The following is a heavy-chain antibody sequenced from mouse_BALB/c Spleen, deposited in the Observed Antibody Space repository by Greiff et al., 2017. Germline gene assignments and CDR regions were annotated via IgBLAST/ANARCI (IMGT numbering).Heavy chain of an antibody. CDR1: GYTFTDYE. Sequence: QVQLQQSGAELVRPGASVTLSCTASGYTFTDYEMHWVKQTPVHGLEWIGAIDPETGGTAYNQKFKGKATLTADKSSSTAYMELRSLTSEDSAVYYCTRAARAKAWLAYWGQGTLVTVYA. J-gene: IGHJ3*01. CDR2: IDPETGGT. CDR3: TRAARAKAWLAY. V-gene: IGHV1-15*01. D-gene: IGHD3-1*01.